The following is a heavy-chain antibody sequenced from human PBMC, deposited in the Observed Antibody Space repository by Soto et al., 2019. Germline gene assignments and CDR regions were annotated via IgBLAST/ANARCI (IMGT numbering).Heavy chain of an antibody. CDR1: GGCFSGYY. CDR2: INRSGST. D-gene: IGHD2-2*01. V-gene: IGHV4-34*01. Sequence: QVQLQQWGAGLLKPSETLSLTCAVYGGCFSGYYWSWIRQPPGKGLEWIGEINRSGSTNYNPSLKSRVTISVDTSKNQFSLKLTSVTAADTAVYYCARPTYCSSTTCNDAFDIWGQGTMVTVSS. J-gene: IGHJ3*02. CDR3: ARPTYCSSTTCNDAFDI.